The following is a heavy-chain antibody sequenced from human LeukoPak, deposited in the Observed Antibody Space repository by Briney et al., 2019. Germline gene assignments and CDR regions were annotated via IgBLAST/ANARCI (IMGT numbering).Heavy chain of an antibody. Sequence: GGSLCLACAASGFAFSTAWMSWVRQAPGKGLEWVANIKRDGSEKYYVDSVKGRFTISRDNAKNSLYLQMNSLRAEEAAVYYCARGYGDSIHFDYWGEGTVDSVSS. CDR2: IKRDGSEK. D-gene: IGHD4-17*01. J-gene: IGHJ4*02. V-gene: IGHV3-7*04. CDR1: GFAFSTAW. CDR3: ARGYGDSIHFDY.